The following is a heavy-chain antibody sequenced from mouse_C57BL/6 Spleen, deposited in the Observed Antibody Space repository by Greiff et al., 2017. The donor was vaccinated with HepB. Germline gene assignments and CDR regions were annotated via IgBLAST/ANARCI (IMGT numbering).Heavy chain of an antibody. CDR2: INPSSGYT. D-gene: IGHD1-1*01. Sequence: VKVVESGAELARPGASVKMSCKASGYTFTSYTMRWVKQRPGQGLEWIGYINPSSGYTKYNQKFKDKATLTADKSSSTAYMQLSSLTSEDSAVYYCARSPIYYYDRSYFDVWGTGTTVTVSS. CDR1: GYTFTSYT. V-gene: IGHV1-4*01. J-gene: IGHJ1*03. CDR3: ARSPIYYYDRSYFDV.